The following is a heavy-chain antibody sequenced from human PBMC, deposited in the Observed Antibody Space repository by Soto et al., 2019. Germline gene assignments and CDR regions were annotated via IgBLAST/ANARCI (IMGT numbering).Heavy chain of an antibody. V-gene: IGHV4-39*02. CDR1: GGSISSSSYY. J-gene: IGHJ6*03. CDR2: IYYSGST. CDR3: AREHYDIQRYYYYYYYMDV. D-gene: IGHD3-9*01. Sequence: SETLSLTCTVSGGSISSSSYYWGWIRQPPGKGLEWIGSIYYSGSTYYNPSLKSRVTISVDTSKNQFSLKLSSVTAADTAVYYCAREHYDIQRYYYYYYYMDVWGKGTTVTVSS.